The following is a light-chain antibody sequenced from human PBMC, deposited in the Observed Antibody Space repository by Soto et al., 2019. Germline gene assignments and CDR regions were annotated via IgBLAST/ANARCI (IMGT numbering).Light chain of an antibody. V-gene: IGKV1-13*02. Sequence: AIQLTQSPSSLSASVGDRVTITCRASQGIGSALAWYQQKPGKAPKLLIYDASTLQSGVPSRFSGSGSGTEFTLTISSLQPDDFATYYCQQYNSYPVGFGQGTKVDIK. CDR1: QGIGSA. CDR3: QQYNSYPVG. CDR2: DAS. J-gene: IGKJ1*01.